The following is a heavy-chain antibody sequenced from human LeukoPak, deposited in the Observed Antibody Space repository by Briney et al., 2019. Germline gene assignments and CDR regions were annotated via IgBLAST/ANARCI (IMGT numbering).Heavy chain of an antibody. Sequence: SETLSLTCTVSGGSISSYYWSWIRQPPGKGLEWLGEINHSGSTNYNPSLKSRVTISVDTSKNQFSLKLSSVTAADTAVYYCARTPYYDFWSGYLDYYYYGMDVWGQGTTVTVSS. J-gene: IGHJ6*02. CDR2: INHSGST. D-gene: IGHD3-3*01. CDR3: ARTPYYDFWSGYLDYYYYGMDV. CDR1: GGSISSYY. V-gene: IGHV4-34*01.